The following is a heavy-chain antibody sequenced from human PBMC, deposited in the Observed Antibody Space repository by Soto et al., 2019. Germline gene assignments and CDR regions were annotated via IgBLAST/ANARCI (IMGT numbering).Heavy chain of an antibody. CDR2: VSFDGSNK. J-gene: IGHJ5*02. D-gene: IGHD6-13*01. V-gene: IGHV3-30-3*01. CDR1: GFTFSTHA. CDR3: ARDQTGITTAGGGRIDR. Sequence: QVQLVESGGGVVQPGRSLRLSCAASGFTFSTHAMHWVRQAPGKGLECVAIVSFDGSNKYYPDSVKGRFTISRDNSKNTLYLQMSGLTPEDTAFYYCARDQTGITTAGGGRIDRWGQGTLVTVSS.